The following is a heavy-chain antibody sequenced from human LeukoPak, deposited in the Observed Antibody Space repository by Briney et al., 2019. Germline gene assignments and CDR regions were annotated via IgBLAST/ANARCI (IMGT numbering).Heavy chain of an antibody. J-gene: IGHJ4*02. CDR1: GFTFSSYG. CDR3: ARDLSGYCTNGVCSPEN. Sequence: GGSLRLSCAASGFTFSSYGMHWVRQAPGKGLEWEAVIWYDGSNKYYADSVKGRFTISRDNSKNTLYLQMNSLRAEDTAVYYCARDLSGYCTNGVCSPENLGQGTLVTVSS. CDR2: IWYDGSNK. V-gene: IGHV3-33*01. D-gene: IGHD2-8*01.